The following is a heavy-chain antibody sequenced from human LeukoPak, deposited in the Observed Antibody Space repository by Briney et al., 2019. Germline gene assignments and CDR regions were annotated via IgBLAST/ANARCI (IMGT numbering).Heavy chain of an antibody. V-gene: IGHV3-30*01. J-gene: IGHJ4*02. Sequence: TGGSLRLSCAASGFTFSSYAMHWVRQAPGKGLEWVAVISYDGSNKYYADSVKGRFTISRDNSKNTLYLQMNSLRAEDTAVYYCARKPDRTSYFDYWGQGTLVTVSS. CDR3: ARKPDRTSYFDY. CDR2: ISYDGSNK. CDR1: GFTFSSYA. D-gene: IGHD1-14*01.